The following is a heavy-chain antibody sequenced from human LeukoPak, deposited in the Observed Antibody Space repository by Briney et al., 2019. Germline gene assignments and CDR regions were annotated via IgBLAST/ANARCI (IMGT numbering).Heavy chain of an antibody. CDR3: ARGRSWSGYSFDY. D-gene: IGHD3-3*01. CDR2: IYYSGST. J-gene: IGHJ4*02. V-gene: IGHV4-39*01. CDR1: GGSISSSSYY. Sequence: PSETLSLTCTVSGGSISSSSYYWGWLRQPPGKGLEWIGSIYYSGSTYYNPSLKRRVTISVDTSKNQFSLKLSSVTAADTAVYYCARGRSWSGYSFDYWGQGTLVTVSS.